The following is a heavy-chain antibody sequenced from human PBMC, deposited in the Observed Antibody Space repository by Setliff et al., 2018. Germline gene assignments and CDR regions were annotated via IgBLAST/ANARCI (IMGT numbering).Heavy chain of an antibody. CDR2: INPIGGGT. J-gene: IGHJ4*02. Sequence: ASVKVSCKASGYTFTTYYMHWVRQAPGQGLEWMGIINPIGGGTGYAEKFQGRVTMTRDTSTSTVYMQLSRLRFEDTAVYYCARGGSWYFDYWGQGTLVTVSS. CDR3: ARGGSWYFDY. CDR1: GYTFTTYY. D-gene: IGHD3-16*01. V-gene: IGHV1-46*01.